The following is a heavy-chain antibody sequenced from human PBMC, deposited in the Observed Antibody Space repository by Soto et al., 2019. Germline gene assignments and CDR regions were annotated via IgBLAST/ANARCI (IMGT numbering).Heavy chain of an antibody. CDR2: IYYSGST. V-gene: IGHV4-31*03. D-gene: IGHD2-15*01. CDR3: ARTLGYCSGGSCYSN. J-gene: IGHJ4*02. CDR1: GGSSIGGCYY. Sequence: LRLRCTASGGSSIGGCYYWIWIRQHPGKGLEWIGYIYYSGSTYYNPSLKSRVTISVDTSKNQFSLKLSSVTAADTAVYYCARTLGYCSGGSCYSNWGQGTLVTVSS.